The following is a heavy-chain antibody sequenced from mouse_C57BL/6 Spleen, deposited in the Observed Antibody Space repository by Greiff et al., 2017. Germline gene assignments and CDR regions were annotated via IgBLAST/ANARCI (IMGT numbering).Heavy chain of an antibody. D-gene: IGHD1-1*02. CDR3: TREGDMGTWFAY. Sequence: VKLMESGAELVRPGASVTLSCKASGYTFTDYEMHWVKQTPVHGLEWIGAIDPETGGTAYNQKFKGKAILTADKSSSTAYMELRSLTSEDSAVYYCTREGDMGTWFAYWGQGTLVTVSA. V-gene: IGHV1-15*01. CDR1: GYTFTDYE. CDR2: IDPETGGT. J-gene: IGHJ3*01.